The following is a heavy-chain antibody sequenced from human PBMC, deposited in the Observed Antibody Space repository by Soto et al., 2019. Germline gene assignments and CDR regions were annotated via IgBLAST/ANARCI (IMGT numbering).Heavy chain of an antibody. CDR1: CFTFTRYS. CDR3: ARESEDLTSNFDF. CDR2: ISSTTNYI. Sequence: GGTLRLSCAASCFTFTRYSMNWVRQAPGKGLEWVSSISSTTNYIYYADSVKGRFTVARDNAKNSVYLDMNSLSAEDTAVYYCARESEDLTSNFDFWGQGTLVTVSS. V-gene: IGHV3-21*01. J-gene: IGHJ4*02.